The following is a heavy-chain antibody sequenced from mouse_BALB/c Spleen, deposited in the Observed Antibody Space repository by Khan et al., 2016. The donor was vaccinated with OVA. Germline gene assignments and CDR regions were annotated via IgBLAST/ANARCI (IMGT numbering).Heavy chain of an antibody. CDR2: IYYSGRT. D-gene: IGHD2-4*01. V-gene: IGHV3-8*02. CDR3: ARFSDDYDCDLDY. J-gene: IGHJ2*01. CDR1: GDSITSGY. Sequence: EVQLQESGPSLVKPSQTLSLTCSVSGDSITSGYWNWIRKFPGNELEYMGYIYYSGRTYYTPSLTCRISITRDTSKNQYYLNLNSVTTDDTATYYCARFSDDYDCDLDYWGQGTTLTVSS.